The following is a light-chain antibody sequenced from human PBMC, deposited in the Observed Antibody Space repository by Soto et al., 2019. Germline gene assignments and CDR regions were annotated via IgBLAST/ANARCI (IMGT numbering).Light chain of an antibody. J-gene: IGLJ1*01. CDR3: QTWGNGYV. CDR1: SGHSSYA. Sequence: QSVLTQSPSASASLGASVKLTCTLSSGHSSYAIAWHQQQPEKGPRYLMKLNSDGSHSKGDGIPDRFSGSSSGAERYLTISSLHSEDEADYYCQTWGNGYVFGTGTQLPV. V-gene: IGLV4-69*01. CDR2: LNSDGSH.